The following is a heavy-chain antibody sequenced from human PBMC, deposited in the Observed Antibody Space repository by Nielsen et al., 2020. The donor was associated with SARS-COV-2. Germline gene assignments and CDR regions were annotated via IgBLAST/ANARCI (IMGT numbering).Heavy chain of an antibody. Sequence: GGSLRLSCAASGFTFSSYWMHWVRQAPGKGLEWVAVIWYDGSNKYYADSVKGRFTISRDNSRNTLYLQMNSLRADDTAVYYCARDTSGWYYFDYWGQGTLVTVSS. J-gene: IGHJ4*02. D-gene: IGHD6-19*01. CDR2: IWYDGSNK. CDR3: ARDTSGWYYFDY. CDR1: GFTFSSYW. V-gene: IGHV3-33*08.